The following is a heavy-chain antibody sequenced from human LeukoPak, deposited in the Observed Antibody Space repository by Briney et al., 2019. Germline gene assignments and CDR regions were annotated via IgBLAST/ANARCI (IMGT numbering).Heavy chain of an antibody. CDR1: GDSISSGAFY. V-gene: IGHV4-61*08. Sequence: SQTLSLTCTVSGDSISSGAFYWTWIRQTPGEGLEWIGYIYYSGSTNFNPSLKSRVTISVDTSKNQFSLKMSSVTAADTAVYFCARGGPPGYYYDYYMDVWGKGTTVTISS. CDR3: ARGGPPGYYYDYYMDV. J-gene: IGHJ6*03. CDR2: IYYSGST.